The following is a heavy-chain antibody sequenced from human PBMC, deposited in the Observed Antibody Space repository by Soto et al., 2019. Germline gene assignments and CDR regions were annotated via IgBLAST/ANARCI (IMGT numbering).Heavy chain of an antibody. Sequence: GGSLRLSXAASGFTFSSYCMSWVRQAPGKGLEWVANIKQDGSEKYYVDSVKGRFTISRDNAKNSLYLQMNSLRAEDTAVYYCATYDFWGWMDVWGQGTTVTVSS. CDR1: GFTFSSYC. D-gene: IGHD3-3*01. V-gene: IGHV3-7*01. CDR2: IKQDGSEK. J-gene: IGHJ6*02. CDR3: ATYDFWGWMDV.